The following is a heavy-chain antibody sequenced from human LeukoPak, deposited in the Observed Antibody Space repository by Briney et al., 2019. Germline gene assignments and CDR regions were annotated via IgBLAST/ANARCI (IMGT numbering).Heavy chain of an antibody. Sequence: SETLSLTCTVSGGSISGYYWSWIRQPAGKGLEWIGRIYTSGSTNYNPSLKSRVTMSVDTSKNQFSLKLSSVTAADTAVYYCARDIIAAAGYDAFDIWGQGTMVTVSS. D-gene: IGHD6-13*01. CDR1: GGSISGYY. CDR3: ARDIIAAAGYDAFDI. CDR2: IYTSGST. J-gene: IGHJ3*02. V-gene: IGHV4-4*07.